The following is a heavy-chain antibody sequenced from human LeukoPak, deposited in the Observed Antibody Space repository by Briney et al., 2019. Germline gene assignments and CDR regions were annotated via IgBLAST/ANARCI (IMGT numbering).Heavy chain of an antibody. CDR3: ARDGGYTSSWYVPGWVNNYYYYGMDV. Sequence: ASVKVCCKASGYTFTSYDINWVRQATGQGLEWMGWMNPNSANTGYAQKFQGRVTMTRNTSISTAYMELSSLRSEDTAVYYCARDGGYTSSWYVPGWVNNYYYYGMDVWGQGTTVTVSS. CDR1: GYTFTSYD. J-gene: IGHJ6*02. CDR2: MNPNSANT. V-gene: IGHV1-8*01. D-gene: IGHD6-13*01.